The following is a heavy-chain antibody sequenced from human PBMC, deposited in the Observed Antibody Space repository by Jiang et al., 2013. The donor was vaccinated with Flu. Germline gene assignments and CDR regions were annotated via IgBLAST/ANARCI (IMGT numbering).Heavy chain of an antibody. J-gene: IGHJ6*01. CDR3: ARGRAGDVATQFDYYDSSGHVYY. CDR2: IYTSGST. Sequence: YGSGLVKPSQTLSLTCTVSGGSISSGSYYWSWIRQPAGKGLEWIGRIYTSGSTNYNPSLKSRVTISVDTSKNQFSLKLSSVTAADTAVYYCARGRAGDVATQFDYYDSSGHVYY. V-gene: IGHV4-61*02. D-gene: IGHD3-22*01. CDR1: GGSISSGSYY.